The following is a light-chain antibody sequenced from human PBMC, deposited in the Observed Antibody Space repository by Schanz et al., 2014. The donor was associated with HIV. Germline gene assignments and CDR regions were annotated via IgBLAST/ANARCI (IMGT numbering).Light chain of an antibody. J-gene: IGKJ2*01. CDR2: AAS. V-gene: IGKV1-9*01. CDR3: QQYNSYQYT. Sequence: DIQMTQSPSSLSASVGDRVTLTCRASQGISSYLAWYQQKPGKAPKILIYAASTLQSGVPSRFSGSGSGTYFTLTISSLQPEDFATYYCQQYNSYQYTFGQGTKLEIK. CDR1: QGISSY.